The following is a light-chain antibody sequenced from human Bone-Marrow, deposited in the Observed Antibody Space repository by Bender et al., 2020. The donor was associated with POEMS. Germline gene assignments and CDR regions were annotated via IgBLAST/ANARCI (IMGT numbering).Light chain of an antibody. Sequence: QSALTQPASVSGSPGQSITIPCTGTSSDVGGYNLVSWYQQHPGKAPQLMIYEGFKRPSGVSNRFSGSKSGNTASLTISGLQAEDEAYYYCSSYAASNSLVFGGGTKLTVL. CDR2: EGF. V-gene: IGLV2-23*01. J-gene: IGLJ3*02. CDR1: SSDVGGYNL. CDR3: SSYAASNSLV.